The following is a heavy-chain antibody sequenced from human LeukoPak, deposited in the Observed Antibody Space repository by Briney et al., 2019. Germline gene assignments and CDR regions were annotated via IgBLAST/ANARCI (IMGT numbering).Heavy chain of an antibody. CDR1: GGSISSGSYY. Sequence: SETLSLTCTVSGGSISSGSYYWSWIWQPAGKGLEWIGRIYTSGSTNYNPPLKSRVTISVDTSKNQFSLKLSSVTAADTAVYYCARITMVRGGFRNYYYYYYMDVWGKGTTVTISS. V-gene: IGHV4-61*02. CDR2: IYTSGST. CDR3: ARITMVRGGFRNYYYYYYMDV. J-gene: IGHJ6*03. D-gene: IGHD3-10*01.